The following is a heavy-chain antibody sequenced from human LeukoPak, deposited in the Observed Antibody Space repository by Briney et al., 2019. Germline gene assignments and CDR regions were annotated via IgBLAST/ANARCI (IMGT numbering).Heavy chain of an antibody. J-gene: IGHJ6*02. CDR1: GGSFSGYY. V-gene: IGHV4-34*01. CDR3: ARGLAYYYDSGGIGYYYGMDV. CDR2: INHSGST. Sequence: PSETLTLTCAVYGGSFSGYYWSWIRQPPGKGLEWIGEINHSGSTNYYPSIKSRVSIAVDTSKNQFSLKRSSVTAADTAVYYWARGLAYYYDSGGIGYYYGMDVWGQGTTVTVS. D-gene: IGHD3-22*01.